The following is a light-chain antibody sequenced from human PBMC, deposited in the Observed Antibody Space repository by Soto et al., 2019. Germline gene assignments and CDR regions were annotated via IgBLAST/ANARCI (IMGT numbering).Light chain of an antibody. Sequence: QSALTQPASVSGSPGQLITISCTGTTSDIGGYYFVSWFQQYPGKAPTLIIYDVSNRPSGSSSRFSGSKTGNTATLTISGLQAEDEADYYCSSYRSSTTPFVFGTGTKLTVL. CDR3: SSYRSSTTPFV. V-gene: IGLV2-14*01. CDR2: DVS. J-gene: IGLJ1*01. CDR1: TSDIGGYYF.